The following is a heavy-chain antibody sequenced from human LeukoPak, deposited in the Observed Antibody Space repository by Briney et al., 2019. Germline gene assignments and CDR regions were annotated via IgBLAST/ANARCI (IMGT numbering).Heavy chain of an antibody. J-gene: IGHJ4*02. D-gene: IGHD6-13*01. Sequence: GGSLRLSCAVSGFPFSTYWMTWVRQAPGKGLEWVANIREDGSVRYNVDSVKGRFTISRDNAENSLYLQMNSLRAEDTAVYYCARDPGISAAGTVGYFDYWGQGTLVTVSS. V-gene: IGHV3-7*01. CDR2: IREDGSVR. CDR3: ARDPGISAAGTVGYFDY. CDR1: GFPFSTYW.